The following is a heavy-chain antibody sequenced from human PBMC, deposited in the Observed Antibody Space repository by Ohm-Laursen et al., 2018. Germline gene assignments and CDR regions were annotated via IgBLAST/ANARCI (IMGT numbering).Heavy chain of an antibody. Sequence: TLSLTCSVSDGSISSGAYYWTWIRQHPGKGLEWIGYIYYSGSTYYNPSLKSRVTISVDTSKNQFSLKLSSVTAADTAVYYCARTSLGIADYWGQGTLVTVSS. V-gene: IGHV4-31*03. CDR3: ARTSLGIADY. CDR2: IYYSGST. J-gene: IGHJ4*02. CDR1: DGSISSGAYY. D-gene: IGHD7-27*01.